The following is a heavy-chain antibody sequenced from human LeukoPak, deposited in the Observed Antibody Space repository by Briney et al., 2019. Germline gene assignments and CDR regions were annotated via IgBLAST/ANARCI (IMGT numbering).Heavy chain of an antibody. CDR3: ARDQEAFDY. CDR2: IYPRDGST. V-gene: IGHV1-46*01. Sequence: ASVKVSCKASGYSFTSNYIHWVRQAPGQGLEWMGMIYPRDGSTSYAQKFQGRVTETRDTSTSTVHMELSGLRSEDTAVYYCARDQEAFDYWGQGTLVTVSS. J-gene: IGHJ4*02. CDR1: GYSFTSNY.